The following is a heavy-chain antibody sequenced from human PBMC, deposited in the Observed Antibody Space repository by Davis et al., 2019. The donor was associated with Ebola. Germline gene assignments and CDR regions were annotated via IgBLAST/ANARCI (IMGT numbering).Heavy chain of an antibody. CDR3: TRHVSGDFWYFDL. J-gene: IGHJ2*01. Sequence: ASVKVSCKVSGYTLTELSMHWVRQAPGKGLEWMGGFDPEDGETIYAQKFRGRITMTEDTSTDTAYMELNSLRAEDTAVYYCTRHVSGDFWYFDLWGRGTLVTVSS. V-gene: IGHV1-24*01. CDR1: GYTLTELS. D-gene: IGHD4-17*01. CDR2: FDPEDGET.